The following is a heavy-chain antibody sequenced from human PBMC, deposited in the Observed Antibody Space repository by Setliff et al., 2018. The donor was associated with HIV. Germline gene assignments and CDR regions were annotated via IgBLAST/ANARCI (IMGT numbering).Heavy chain of an antibody. CDR1: GVTFSSDA. CDR3: AKLVRGWDY. V-gene: IGHV3-23*01. J-gene: IGHJ4*02. Sequence: GGSLRLSCVASGVTFSSDAMSWVRQAPGKGLEWVSSISGSDSSTHYVGSAEGRFTISRDNSKKTLYLQMNSLRAEDTAVYHCAKLVRGWDYWGQGILVTVSS. D-gene: IGHD1-26*01. CDR2: ISGSDSST.